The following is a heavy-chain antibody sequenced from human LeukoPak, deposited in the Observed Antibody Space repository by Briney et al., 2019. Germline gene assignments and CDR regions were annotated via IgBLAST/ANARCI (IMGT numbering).Heavy chain of an antibody. CDR3: AKGGQWLVQYYYYYMDV. CDR1: GFTFSSYA. V-gene: IGHV3-23*01. D-gene: IGHD6-19*01. J-gene: IGHJ6*03. Sequence: GGPLRLSCAASGFTFSSYAMSWVRQAPGKGLEWVSIISGSGGSTYYADSVKGRFTISRDNSKNTLYLQMNNLRAEDTAVYYCAKGGQWLVQYYYYYMDVWGKGTTVTVSS. CDR2: ISGSGGST.